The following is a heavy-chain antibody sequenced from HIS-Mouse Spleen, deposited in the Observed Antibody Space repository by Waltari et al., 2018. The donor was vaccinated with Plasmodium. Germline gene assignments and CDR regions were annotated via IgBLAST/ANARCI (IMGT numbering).Heavy chain of an antibody. CDR3: ASSWYWYFDL. V-gene: IGHV3-7*01. Sequence: VRLVEAGGVVVQPVGSLGASWAALVSAFSSYWMSWVRQAPGRGLEWVANIKQDGSEKYYVHSVKGRFTISRDNAKNSLYLQMNSLRAEDTAVYYCASSWYWYFDLWGRGTLVTFSS. D-gene: IGHD6-13*01. CDR2: IKQDGSEK. CDR1: VSAFSSYW. J-gene: IGHJ2*01.